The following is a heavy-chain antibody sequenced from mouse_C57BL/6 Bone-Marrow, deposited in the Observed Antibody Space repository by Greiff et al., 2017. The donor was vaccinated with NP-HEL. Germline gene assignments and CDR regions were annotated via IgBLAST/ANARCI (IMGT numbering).Heavy chain of an antibody. Sequence: EVKLVESGGGLVKPGGSLKLSCAASGFTFSSYAMSWVRQTPEKRLEWVATISDGGSYTYYPDNVKGRFTISRDNAKNNLYLQMSHPKSEDTAMYYCARVPSSQYYFDYWGQGTTLTVSS. J-gene: IGHJ2*01. D-gene: IGHD1-1*01. V-gene: IGHV5-4*03. CDR3: ARVPSSQYYFDY. CDR1: GFTFSSYA. CDR2: ISDGGSYT.